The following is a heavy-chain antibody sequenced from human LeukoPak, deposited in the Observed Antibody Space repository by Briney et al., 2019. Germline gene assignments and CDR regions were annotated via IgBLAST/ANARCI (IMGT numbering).Heavy chain of an antibody. CDR3: ARGSSGWSNAFDI. CDR1: GYTFTSYD. V-gene: IGHV1-8*03. Sequence: ASVKVSCKASGYTFTSYDINWVRQATGQGLEGMGWMNPNSGNTDYAQRFQGRVTITRNTSISTAYMELTSLRSEDTAVYYCARGSSGWSNAFDIWGQGTMVTVSS. J-gene: IGHJ3*02. CDR2: MNPNSGNT. D-gene: IGHD6-19*01.